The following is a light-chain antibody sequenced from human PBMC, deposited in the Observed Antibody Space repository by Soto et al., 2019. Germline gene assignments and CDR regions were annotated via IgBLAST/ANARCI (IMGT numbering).Light chain of an antibody. CDR3: QSYDSSNQGV. Sequence: NFMLTQPHSVSESPGKTVTISCTRSSGSIASNYVQWYQQRPGSSPTIVIYEDNQRPSGVPDRFSGSIDSSSNSASLTISGLKTEDEADYHCQSYDSSNQGVFGGGTKVTVL. V-gene: IGLV6-57*01. J-gene: IGLJ2*01. CDR1: SGSIASNY. CDR2: EDN.